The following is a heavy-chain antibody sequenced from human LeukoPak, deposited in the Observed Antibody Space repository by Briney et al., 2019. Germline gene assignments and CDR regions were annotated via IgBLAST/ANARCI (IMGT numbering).Heavy chain of an antibody. V-gene: IGHV3-23*01. CDR3: AKETVRGAQFDY. Sequence: GGSLRLSCAASGFTFSTYAMSWVRQAPGKGLEWVSAISGSGGGTYYADSVRGRFTISRDNSKNTLYLQMNSLRAEDTAVYYCAKETVRGAQFDYWGQGALVNVSS. J-gene: IGHJ4*02. CDR1: GFTFSTYA. D-gene: IGHD3-10*01. CDR2: ISGSGGGT.